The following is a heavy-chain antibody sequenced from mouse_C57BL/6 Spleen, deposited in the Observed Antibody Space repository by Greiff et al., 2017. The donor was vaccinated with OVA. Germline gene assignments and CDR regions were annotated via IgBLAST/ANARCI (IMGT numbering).Heavy chain of an antibody. CDR2: INPNYGTT. D-gene: IGHD2-4*01. J-gene: IGHJ4*01. V-gene: IGHV1-39*01. CDR1: GYSFTDYN. CDR3: ATSYDYDGYYAMDY. Sequence: EVQLQESGPELVKPGASVKISCKASGYSFTDYNMNWVKQSNGKSLEWIGVINPNYGTTSYNQKFKGKATLTVDQSSSTAYMQLNSLTSEDSAVYYCATSYDYDGYYAMDYWGQGTSVTVSS.